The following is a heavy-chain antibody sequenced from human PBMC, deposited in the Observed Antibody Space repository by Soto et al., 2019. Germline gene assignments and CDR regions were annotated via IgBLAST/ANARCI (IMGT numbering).Heavy chain of an antibody. D-gene: IGHD3-10*01. CDR1: GGSFSGYY. Sequence: SETLSLTCAVYGGSFSGYYWSWIRQPPGKGLEWIGEINHSGSTNYSPSLKSRVTISVDTSKNQFSLKLSSVTAADTAVYYCARGGVTRVRGVIHWFDPWGQGTLVX. V-gene: IGHV4-34*01. CDR3: ARGGVTRVRGVIHWFDP. CDR2: INHSGST. J-gene: IGHJ5*02.